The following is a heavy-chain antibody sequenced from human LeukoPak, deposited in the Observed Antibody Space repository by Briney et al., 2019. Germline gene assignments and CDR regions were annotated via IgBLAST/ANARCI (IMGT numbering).Heavy chain of an antibody. D-gene: IGHD5-18*01. CDR3: ARVGRIFDTAMAKGPFDY. V-gene: IGHV4-61*02. Sequence: PSETLSLTCTVSGGSISSGGYYWSWIRQPAGKGLEWIGRIYTSGNTNYNPSLKSRATISVDTSKNKFSLKLSSVTAADTAVYYCARVGRIFDTAMAKGPFDYWGQGTLVTVSS. J-gene: IGHJ4*02. CDR2: IYTSGNT. CDR1: GGSISSGGYY.